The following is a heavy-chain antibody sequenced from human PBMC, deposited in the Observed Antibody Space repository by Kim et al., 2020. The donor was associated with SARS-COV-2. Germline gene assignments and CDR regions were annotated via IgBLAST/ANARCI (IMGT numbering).Heavy chain of an antibody. D-gene: IGHD5-12*01. V-gene: IGHV1-3*01. Sequence: ASVKVSCKASGYTFTSYAMHWVRQAPGQRLEWMGWITAGNGNTKYSQKFQGRVTITRDTSASTAFMELSSLRSEDTAVYYCARDTRLIRMAFWGQGTLVTVSP. CDR1: GYTFTSYA. CDR2: ITAGNGNT. J-gene: IGHJ4*02. CDR3: ARDTRLIRMAF.